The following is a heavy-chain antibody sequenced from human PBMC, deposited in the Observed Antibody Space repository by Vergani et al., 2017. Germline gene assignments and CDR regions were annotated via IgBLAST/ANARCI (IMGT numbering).Heavy chain of an antibody. Sequence: HITLKESGPTLVKPPQTFTLTSTFPGFSLNTRGVSVAWFRQPPGKALDWLALIYWIDDQHYSPSLNNRVTITKDTSKNKVVLTMTNMDYVDTGTYYCVYRKTEFGTTRCCDPVYNYYYIDVWGKGTTVPVSS. J-gene: IGHJ6*03. D-gene: IGHD1-7*01. CDR3: VYRKTEFGTTRCCDPVYNYYYIDV. V-gene: IGHV2-5*04. CDR2: IYWIDDQ. CDR1: GFSLNTRGVS.